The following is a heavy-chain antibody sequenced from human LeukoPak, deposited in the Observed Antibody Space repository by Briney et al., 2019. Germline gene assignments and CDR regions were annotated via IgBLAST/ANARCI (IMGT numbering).Heavy chain of an antibody. D-gene: IGHD3-10*01. V-gene: IGHV1-18*01. Sequence: ASVKVSCKASGYTFTSYGISWVRQAPGQGLEWMGWISAYNGNTNYAQKLQGRVTMTTDTSTSTAYMELRSLRSDDTAVYYCARAQTYYYGSGSQYWGQGTLVTVPS. CDR3: ARAQTYYYGSGSQY. CDR1: GYTFTSYG. J-gene: IGHJ4*02. CDR2: ISAYNGNT.